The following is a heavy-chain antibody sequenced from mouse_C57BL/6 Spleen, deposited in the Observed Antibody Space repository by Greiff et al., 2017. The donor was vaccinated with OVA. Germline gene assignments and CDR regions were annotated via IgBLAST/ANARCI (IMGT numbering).Heavy chain of an antibody. CDR3: ARVLITTVVGYFDY. Sequence: VKLQQPGAELVKPGASVKLSCKASGYTFTSYWMHWVKQRPGQGLEWIGMIHPNSGSTNYNEKFKSKATLTVDKSSSTAYMQLSSLTSEDSAVYYCARVLITTVVGYFDYWGQGTTLTVSS. J-gene: IGHJ2*01. D-gene: IGHD1-1*01. V-gene: IGHV1-64*01. CDR2: IHPNSGST. CDR1: GYTFTSYW.